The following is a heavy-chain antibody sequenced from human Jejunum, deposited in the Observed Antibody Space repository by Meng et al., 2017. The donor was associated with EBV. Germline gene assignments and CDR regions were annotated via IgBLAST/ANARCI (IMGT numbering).Heavy chain of an antibody. J-gene: IGHJ4*02. CDR3: ARDRSNSDY. CDR1: GYDFINSG. D-gene: IGHD5-24*01. CDR2: ISVYRGNT. Sequence: QVQLSQSGAGVKKPWASVKVSCKASGYDFINSGISWVRQAPGQGLEWMGWISVYRGNTNYAQRFQDRVTLTTNTSTSTVYMELRSLTSDDTAVYYCARDRSNSDYWGQGTLVTVSS. V-gene: IGHV1-18*01.